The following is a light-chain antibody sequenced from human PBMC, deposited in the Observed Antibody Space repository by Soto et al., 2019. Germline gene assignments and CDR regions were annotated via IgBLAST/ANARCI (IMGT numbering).Light chain of an antibody. J-gene: IGLJ2*01. CDR2: DVN. Sequence: QSALTQPASVSGSPGQSITISCTGTSSDIGVYNFVSWYQQHPGKAPKLMIYDVNLRPSGVSDRFSGSKSGNTASLTISGLQAEDEDHYYCSSYATGTVFGGGTKLTVL. CDR3: SSYATGTV. CDR1: SSDIGVYNF. V-gene: IGLV2-14*01.